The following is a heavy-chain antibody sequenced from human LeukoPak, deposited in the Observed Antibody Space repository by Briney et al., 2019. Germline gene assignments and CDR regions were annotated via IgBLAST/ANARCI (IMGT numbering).Heavy chain of an antibody. D-gene: IGHD6-19*01. J-gene: IGHJ6*02. Sequence: ASVKVSCKASGYTFTSYGISWVRQAPGQGLEWMGWISAYNGNTNYAQKLQGRVTMTTDTSTSTAYMELRSLRSDDTAVYYCTREVRSSGWSYYYYYGMDVWGQGTTVTVSS. CDR2: ISAYNGNT. CDR1: GYTFTSYG. V-gene: IGHV1-18*01. CDR3: TREVRSSGWSYYYYYGMDV.